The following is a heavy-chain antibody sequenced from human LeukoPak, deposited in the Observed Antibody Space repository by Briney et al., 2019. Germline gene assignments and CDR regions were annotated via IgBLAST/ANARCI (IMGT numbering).Heavy chain of an antibody. D-gene: IGHD6-13*01. V-gene: IGHV4-39*01. CDR3: ARRGGSWWAGYLDY. CDR1: GGSISSSSYY. CDR2: IYYSGST. Sequence: PSETLSLTCTVSGGSISSSSYYWGWIRQPPGKGLEWIGSIYYSGSTYYNPSLKSRVTISVDTSKNQFSLKLSSVTAADTAVYCCARRGGSWWAGYLDYWGQGTLVTVSS. J-gene: IGHJ4*02.